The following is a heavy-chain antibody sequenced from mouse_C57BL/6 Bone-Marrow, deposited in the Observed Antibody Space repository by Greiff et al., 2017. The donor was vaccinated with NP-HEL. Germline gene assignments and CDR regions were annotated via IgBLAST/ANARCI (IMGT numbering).Heavy chain of an antibody. J-gene: IGHJ3*01. Sequence: EVKLVESGGGLVQPGGSMKLSCAASGFTFSDAWMDWVRQSPEKGLEWDAEIRNKANNHATYYAESVKGRFTISRDDSKSSVYLQMNSLRAEDTGIYYCTGYSNSAWFAYWGQGTLVTVSA. V-gene: IGHV6-6*01. CDR1: GFTFSDAW. CDR3: TGYSNSAWFAY. D-gene: IGHD2-5*01. CDR2: IRNKANNHAT.